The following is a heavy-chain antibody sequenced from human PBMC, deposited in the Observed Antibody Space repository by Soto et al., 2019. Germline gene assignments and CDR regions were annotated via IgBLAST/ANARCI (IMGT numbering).Heavy chain of an antibody. Sequence: QVQLQESGPGLVKPSQTLSLTCAVSGDSISSGGYYWTWIRQHPGKGLEWIGNIYYSGSTYYNPSLTSRVTTSVGTYKNHFAWKLSSGTAADTAVYYCAREHYYDSGEHYWWWFDPGGQGIPVTVS. J-gene: IGHJ5*02. CDR3: AREHYYDSGEHYWWWFDP. V-gene: IGHV4-31*11. CDR1: GDSISSGGYY. CDR2: IYYSGST. D-gene: IGHD3-22*01.